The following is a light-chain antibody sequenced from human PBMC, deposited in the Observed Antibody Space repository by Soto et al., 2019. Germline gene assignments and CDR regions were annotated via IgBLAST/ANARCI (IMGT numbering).Light chain of an antibody. CDR3: QQYYEIPHT. CDR2: WAS. J-gene: IGKJ2*01. V-gene: IGKV4-1*01. CDR1: QNILYSSNNKNY. Sequence: DIVMTQSPDSLAVSLGERATINCKSSQNILYSSNNKNYLAWYQLKPGQPPKRLTFWASTRESGVPDRFSGSWSGTDFTLTISSLQAEDVAVYYCQQYYEIPHTFGQGTKLEI.